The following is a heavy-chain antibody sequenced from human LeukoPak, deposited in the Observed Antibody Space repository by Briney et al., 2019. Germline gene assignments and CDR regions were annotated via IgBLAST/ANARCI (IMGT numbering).Heavy chain of an antibody. CDR1: GGSFSGYY. CDR3: ASRAPAGWLQYDY. D-gene: IGHD5-24*01. J-gene: IGHJ4*02. V-gene: IGHV4-34*01. CDR2: INHSGST. Sequence: PETLSLTCAVYGGSFSGYYWSWVRQPPGKGLGWIGEINHSGSTNYNPSLKSRVTISVDTSKNQFSLKLSSVTAADTAVYYCASRAPAGWLQYDYWGQGTLVTVSS.